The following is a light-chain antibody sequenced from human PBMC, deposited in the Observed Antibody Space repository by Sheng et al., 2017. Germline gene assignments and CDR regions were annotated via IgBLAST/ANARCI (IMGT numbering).Light chain of an antibody. V-gene: IGKV3D-15*01. CDR2: GAT. CDR1: QTIDLN. CDR3: QQYNHWPRGT. Sequence: DIVLTQSPGTLSLSPGEKTTLSCRASQTIDLNFLAWYQQKPGQSPRLLIYGATARATGIPDRFSGSGSGTEFTLTISSVQSDDFAVYYCQQYNHWPRGTFGQGTKVEIK. J-gene: IGKJ1*01.